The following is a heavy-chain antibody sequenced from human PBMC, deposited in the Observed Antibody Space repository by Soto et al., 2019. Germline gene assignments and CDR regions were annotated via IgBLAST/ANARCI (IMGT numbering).Heavy chain of an antibody. CDR3: ARRGDYGSGYFDP. J-gene: IGHJ5*02. Sequence: QLQLRESGPGLVKPSETLSLTCSVSGGSVSNSGSSWAWIRQPPGKGLEWIGNISYSGNVFYNPSLKSRVTISVETXKNHFSLXLTSXSAXXXAVYFCARRGDYGSGYFDPWGQGTLVTVSS. D-gene: IGHD4-17*01. V-gene: IGHV4-39*02. CDR1: GGSVSNSGSS. CDR2: ISYSGNV.